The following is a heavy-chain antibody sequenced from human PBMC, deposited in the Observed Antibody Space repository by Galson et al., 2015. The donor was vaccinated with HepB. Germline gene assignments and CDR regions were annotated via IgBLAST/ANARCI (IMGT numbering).Heavy chain of an antibody. Sequence: ETLSLTCTVSGGSISSSNYYWAWIRQPPGKGLEWIGSLYYNGRTYYHPSLKGRVTVSGDTSKNQFSLKLISVTAADTAVYYCASLRGYSSSWDLDYWGQGTLVTVSS. CDR2: LYYNGRT. CDR1: GGSISSSNYY. CDR3: ASLRGYSSSWDLDY. D-gene: IGHD6-13*01. V-gene: IGHV4-39*01. J-gene: IGHJ4*02.